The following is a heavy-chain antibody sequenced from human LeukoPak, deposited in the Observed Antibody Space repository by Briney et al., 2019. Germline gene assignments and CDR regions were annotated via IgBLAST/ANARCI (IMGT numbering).Heavy chain of an antibody. J-gene: IGHJ4*02. CDR1: GFTFSSYG. CDR2: IRYDGSNK. Sequence: GGSLRLSCAASGFTFSSYGMHWVRQAPGKGLEWVAFIRYDGSNKYYADSVKGRFTISRDNSKNTLYLQMNSLRAEDTAVYYCARDPGRVKGLAAHFDYWGQGTLVTVSS. D-gene: IGHD2-21*01. CDR3: ARDPGRVKGLAAHFDY. V-gene: IGHV3-30*02.